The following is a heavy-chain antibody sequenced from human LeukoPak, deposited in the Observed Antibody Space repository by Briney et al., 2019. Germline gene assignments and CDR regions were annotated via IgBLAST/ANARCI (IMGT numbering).Heavy chain of an antibody. CDR3: ARDNRYGDYNAFDI. CDR2: IKQDGSEK. J-gene: IGHJ3*02. V-gene: IGHV3-7*03. CDR1: GFTFSSYW. D-gene: IGHD4-17*01. Sequence: PGGSLRLSCAASGFTFSSYWMSWVRQAPGKGLEWVANIKQDGSEKYYVDSVEGRFTISRDNAKNSLYLQMNSLRAEDTAVYYCARDNRYGDYNAFDIWGQGTMVTVSS.